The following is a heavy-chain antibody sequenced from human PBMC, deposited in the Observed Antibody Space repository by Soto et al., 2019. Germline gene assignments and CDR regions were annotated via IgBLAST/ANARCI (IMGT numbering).Heavy chain of an antibody. CDR1: GFTFDDYA. D-gene: IGHD2-15*01. CDR3: TKANRYCSGANCFTFDY. J-gene: IGHJ4*02. V-gene: IGHV3-23*01. Sequence: PGGSLRLSCAASGFTFDDYAMHWVRQAPGKGLEWVSGFSSSGGGTYYADSVKGRFTISRDNSKNTLYLQMNSLRAEDTAVYYCTKANRYCSGANCFTFDYWGLGTLVTVSS. CDR2: FSSSGGGT.